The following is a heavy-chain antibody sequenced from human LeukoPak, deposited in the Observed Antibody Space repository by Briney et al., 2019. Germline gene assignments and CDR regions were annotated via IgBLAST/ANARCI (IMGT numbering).Heavy chain of an antibody. CDR1: GFTFSRYA. D-gene: IGHD3-22*01. CDR2: MSYDGSSK. Sequence: GGSLRLSCAASGFTFSRYAMHWVRQAPGKGLEWVALMSYDGSSKYYADSVKGRFTISRDNSKNTLYLQMNSLRAEDTAVYYCAKDLVGITMIPDAFDIWGQGTMVTVSS. J-gene: IGHJ3*02. CDR3: AKDLVGITMIPDAFDI. V-gene: IGHV3-30-3*01.